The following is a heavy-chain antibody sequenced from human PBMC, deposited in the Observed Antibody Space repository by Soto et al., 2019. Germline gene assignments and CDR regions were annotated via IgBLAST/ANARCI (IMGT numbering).Heavy chain of an antibody. CDR3: ATMATFGSLNWFDP. V-gene: IGHV1-8*01. CDR2: MNPGSGDT. J-gene: IGHJ5*02. D-gene: IGHD3-10*01. Sequence: VASVKVSCKASGYTFTNNDVGWVRQATGQGLEWMGWMNPGSGDTGYAQKFQGRVTMTRDISIATAYMELSSLRSDDTAIYYCATMATFGSLNWFDPWGQGTLVTVSS. CDR1: GYTFTNND.